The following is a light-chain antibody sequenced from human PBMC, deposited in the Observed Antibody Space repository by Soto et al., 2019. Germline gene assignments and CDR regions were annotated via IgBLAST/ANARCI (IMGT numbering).Light chain of an antibody. CDR1: QSVSSNY. Sequence: IVFTQSPDTLSLSPGERATLSCRASQSVSSNYLAWYQQKLGQAPRLLIYDASRRATGIPDRFSGSGSGTDFTLTISXLEPEDFVVYYCQQYGRSPTFGQGTKVDIK. V-gene: IGKV3-20*01. J-gene: IGKJ1*01. CDR3: QQYGRSPT. CDR2: DAS.